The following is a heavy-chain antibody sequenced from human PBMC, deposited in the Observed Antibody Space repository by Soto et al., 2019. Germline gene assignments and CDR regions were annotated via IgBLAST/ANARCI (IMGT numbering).Heavy chain of an antibody. Sequence: PGESLKISCKGSGYSFTSYWISWVRQMPGKGLEWMGRIDPSDSYTNYSPPFQGHVTISADKSISTAYLQWSSLKASDTAMYYCARHRSASGWFDPWGQGTLVTVSS. CDR3: ARHRSASGWFDP. CDR1: GYSFTSYW. V-gene: IGHV5-10-1*01. D-gene: IGHD3-3*01. CDR2: IDPSDSYT. J-gene: IGHJ5*02.